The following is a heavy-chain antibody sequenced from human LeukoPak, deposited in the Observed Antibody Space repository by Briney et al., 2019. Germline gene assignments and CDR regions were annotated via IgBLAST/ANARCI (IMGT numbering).Heavy chain of an antibody. J-gene: IGHJ1*01. Sequence: PGRSLRLSCAASGFTFSSYAMHWVRQAPGKGLERVAVISYDGSNKYYADSVKGRFTISRDNSKNTLYLQMNSLRAEDTAVYYCARDLGLRGDYAYFQHWGQGTLVTVSS. CDR2: ISYDGSNK. CDR1: GFTFSSYA. CDR3: ARDLGLRGDYAYFQH. V-gene: IGHV3-30*04. D-gene: IGHD2-21*02.